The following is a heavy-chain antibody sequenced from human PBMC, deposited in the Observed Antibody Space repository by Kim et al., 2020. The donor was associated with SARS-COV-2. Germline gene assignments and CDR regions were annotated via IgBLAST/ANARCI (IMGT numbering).Heavy chain of an antibody. CDR3: AKDWGIAVADYYYGMDV. V-gene: IGHV3-30*18. CDR1: GFTFSSYG. Sequence: GGSLRLSCAASGFTFSSYGMHWVRQAPGKGLEWVAVISYDGSNKYYADSVKGRFTISRDNSKNTLYLQMNSLRAEDTAVYYCAKDWGIAVADYYYGMDVWGQGTTVTVSS. J-gene: IGHJ6*02. CDR2: ISYDGSNK. D-gene: IGHD6-19*01.